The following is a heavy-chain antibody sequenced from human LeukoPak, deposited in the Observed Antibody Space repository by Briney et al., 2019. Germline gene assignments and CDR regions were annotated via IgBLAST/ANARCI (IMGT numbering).Heavy chain of an antibody. CDR2: VWHDGRDK. D-gene: IGHD2-2*01. Sequence: PGGSLRLSCAASGFTFSSYGMHSVRQAPGKGLGWVAFVWHDGRDKYYADSVKGRFTISRDNSKNTLYLQLNSLRTEDTAVYYCAKDRGKFIIVVPTAGENFDYWGQGTLVTVSS. V-gene: IGHV3-30*02. CDR1: GFTFSSYG. J-gene: IGHJ4*02. CDR3: AKDRGKFIIVVPTAGENFDY.